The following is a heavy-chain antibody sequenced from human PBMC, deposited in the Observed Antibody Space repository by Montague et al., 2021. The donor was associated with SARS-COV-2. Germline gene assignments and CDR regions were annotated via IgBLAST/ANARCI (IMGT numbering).Heavy chain of an antibody. CDR3: ARQGDQLLLEYWFDP. V-gene: IGHV4-39*01. J-gene: IGHJ5*02. Sequence: SETLSLTCTVSGGSINSSSYYWGWIGQPPGKGLEWIGSIYYSGSTYYNPSLKSRVTISVDTSKNRFSLKLSSVTAADTAVYYCARQGDQLLLEYWFDPWGQGTLVTVSS. D-gene: IGHD2-2*01. CDR2: IYYSGST. CDR1: GGSINSSSYY.